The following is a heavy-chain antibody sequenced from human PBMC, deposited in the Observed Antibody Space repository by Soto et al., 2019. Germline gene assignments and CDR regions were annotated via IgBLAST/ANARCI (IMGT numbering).Heavy chain of an antibody. CDR3: ATPRPGSHGYGY. J-gene: IGHJ4*02. D-gene: IGHD3-16*01. V-gene: IGHV3-15*01. CDR1: GITLSNAW. Sequence: EVQLVESGGGLVKPGGSLRLSFAASGITLSNAWMTWVRQAPGKGLEWVGRIKSKADGSTTEYGSPVKDRFIISRDDSENTLDLQMHSLKTEDTAVYYCATPRPGSHGYGYWGQGTLVTVPS. CDR2: IKSKADGSTT.